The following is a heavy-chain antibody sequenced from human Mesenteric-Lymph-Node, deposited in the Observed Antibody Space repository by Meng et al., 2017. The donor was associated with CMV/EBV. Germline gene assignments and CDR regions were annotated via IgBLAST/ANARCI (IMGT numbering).Heavy chain of an antibody. CDR1: GFTLSDYY. J-gene: IGHJ4*02. CDR3: ARDPQYYYDDSGYYAY. CDR2: ISSSGSTI. D-gene: IGHD3-22*01. Sequence: GESLKISWAASGFTLSDYYMSWIRQAPGKGLEWVSYISSSGSTIYYADSVKGRFTISRDNAKNSLYLEMSSLRAEDTAVYYCARDPQYYYDDSGYYAYWGQGTLVTVSS. V-gene: IGHV3-11*01.